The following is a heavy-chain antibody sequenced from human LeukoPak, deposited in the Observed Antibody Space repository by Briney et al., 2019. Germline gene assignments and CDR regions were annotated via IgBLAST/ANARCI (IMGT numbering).Heavy chain of an antibody. Sequence: GGSLRLSCAVSGFTFSSYVMSWVRQIPGKGLEWVSAISTSDGTTYYADSVKGRFTISRDNSKNTLYLQMNSLRAEDAAIYYCAKGRTGFSYGYGIDYWGQGTLVTVSS. J-gene: IGHJ4*02. CDR2: ISTSDGTT. CDR1: GFTFSSYV. CDR3: AKGRTGFSYGYGIDY. V-gene: IGHV3-23*01. D-gene: IGHD5-18*01.